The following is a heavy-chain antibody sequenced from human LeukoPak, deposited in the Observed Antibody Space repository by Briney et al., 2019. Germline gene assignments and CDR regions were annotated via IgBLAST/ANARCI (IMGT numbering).Heavy chain of an antibody. CDR2: IYTSGST. CDR1: GGSISSYY. J-gene: IGHJ5*02. Sequence: SETQSLTCTVSGGSISSYYWSWIRQPAGKGLEWIGRIYTSGSTNYNPSLKSRVTMSVDTSKNQFSLKLSSVTAADTAVYYCARADADFGPAHGLDPWGQGTLVTVSS. D-gene: IGHD3/OR15-3a*01. CDR3: ARADADFGPAHGLDP. V-gene: IGHV4-4*07.